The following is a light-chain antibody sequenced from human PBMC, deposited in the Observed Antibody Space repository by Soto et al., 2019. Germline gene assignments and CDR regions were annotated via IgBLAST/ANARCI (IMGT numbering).Light chain of an antibody. CDR3: CSYAGSSTVV. J-gene: IGLJ2*01. CDR2: DAN. CDR1: SSHVRNYNL. Sequence: QSVLTQPASVSGSPGQSITISCTGTSSHVRNYNLVSWYQQFPGKAPKLIIYDANKRPSGVSNRFSGSNSANTASLTISGLQAEDEADYHCCSYAGSSTVVFGGGTKVTVL. V-gene: IGLV2-23*01.